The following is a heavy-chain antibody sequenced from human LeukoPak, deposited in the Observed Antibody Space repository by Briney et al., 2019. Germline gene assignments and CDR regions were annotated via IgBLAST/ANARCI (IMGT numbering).Heavy chain of an antibody. CDR3: AKDPPCSGGTCYGYFES. J-gene: IGHJ4*02. Sequence: GGSLRLSCAASGFTFSSYAMSWVCQAPGKGLEWVSAISGSGGSTYYADSVKGRFTISRDNSKNTLYLQMNNLRDEDTAVYYCAKDPPCSGGTCYGYFESWGQGTLVTVSS. V-gene: IGHV3-23*01. D-gene: IGHD2-15*01. CDR1: GFTFSSYA. CDR2: ISGSGGST.